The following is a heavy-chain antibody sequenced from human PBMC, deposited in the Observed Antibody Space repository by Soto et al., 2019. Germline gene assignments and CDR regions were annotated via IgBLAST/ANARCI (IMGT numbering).Heavy chain of an antibody. D-gene: IGHD6-13*01. Sequence: WGSLRLSCAASGFTFRDYAMSWFRQAPGKGLEWVAAISGSGISTYYGESVKGRLTVSRDNSMDTLYLQMNSLRAEDTAVYYCATGGIAAVISDNWGQGTLVTVSS. CDR1: GFTFRDYA. CDR3: ATGGIAAVISDN. CDR2: ISGSGIST. J-gene: IGHJ4*02. V-gene: IGHV3-23*01.